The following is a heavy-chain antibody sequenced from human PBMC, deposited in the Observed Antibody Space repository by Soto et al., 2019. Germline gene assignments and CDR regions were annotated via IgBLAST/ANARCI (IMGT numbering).Heavy chain of an antibody. CDR2: ISSNGGST. CDR3: VKDRYVDY. J-gene: IGHJ4*02. Sequence: GGSLRLSCSVSGFTLSSYAMHWVRQAPGKGLEYAASISSNGGSTYYADSVKGRFIISRDNSKNTLYLQMSSLRAEDTAVYYCVKDRYVDYWGQGALVTAPQ. V-gene: IGHV3-64D*06. CDR1: GFTLSSYA.